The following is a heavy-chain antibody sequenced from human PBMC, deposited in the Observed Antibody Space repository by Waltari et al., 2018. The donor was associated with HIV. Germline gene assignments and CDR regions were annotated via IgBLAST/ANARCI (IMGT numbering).Heavy chain of an antibody. CDR2: MSQTGPT. D-gene: IGHD4-17*01. CDR1: GKSFSGHY. J-gene: IGHJ4*02. CDR3: AAGAYGGRPSPLY. Sequence: QVQLQQWGSRLLKPSQTLFLTCGLYGKSFSGHYWSWLRQSPANKLEWIGEMSQTGPTKYHPSLKSRATLSFDTSAKQFSLKINSMTAADTAIYYCAAGAYGGRPSPLYWGQGTPVVVSS. V-gene: IGHV4-34*02.